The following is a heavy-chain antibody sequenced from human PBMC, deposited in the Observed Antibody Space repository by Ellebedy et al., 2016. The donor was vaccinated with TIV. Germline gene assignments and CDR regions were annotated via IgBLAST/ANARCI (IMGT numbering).Heavy chain of an antibody. CDR1: GFTLSNYA. CDR2: VSYDGSEQ. D-gene: IGHD6-19*01. Sequence: PGGSLRLSCAASGFTLSNYAMHWIRQAPGEGLEWVAIVSYDGSEQFYADSVKGRFTISRDNSRNTLYLQMSSLGAEDTALYYCAKESPGSAWSSFDSWGQGTLVTVSS. J-gene: IGHJ4*02. V-gene: IGHV3-30*04. CDR3: AKESPGSAWSSFDS.